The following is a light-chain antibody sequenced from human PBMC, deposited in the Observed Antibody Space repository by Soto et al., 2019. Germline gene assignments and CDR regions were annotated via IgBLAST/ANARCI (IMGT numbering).Light chain of an antibody. J-gene: IGKJ5*01. CDR1: QDINNY. V-gene: IGKV1-33*01. CDR3: QQYDNLPIT. CDR2: VAS. Sequence: DLQMTQSPSSLSASVGDRVTITCQASQDINNYLNWYQQKPGKAPKLLIYVASNLETGVPSRFNGSGSGTDFTLTISSLQPEDVATYYCQQYDNLPITFGQGTRLQIK.